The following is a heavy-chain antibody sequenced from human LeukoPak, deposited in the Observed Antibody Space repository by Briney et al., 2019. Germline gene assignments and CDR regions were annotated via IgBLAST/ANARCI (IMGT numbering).Heavy chain of an antibody. Sequence: PSETLSLTCTVSGGSISSYYWSWIRQPPGKGLEWIGYIYYSGSTNYNPSLKSRVTISVDTSKNQFSLKLSSVTAADTAVYYCARRGYSSSWYWFDPWGQGTLVTVSS. CDR1: GGSISSYY. CDR2: IYYSGST. J-gene: IGHJ5*02. V-gene: IGHV4-59*08. CDR3: ARRGYSSSWYWFDP. D-gene: IGHD6-13*01.